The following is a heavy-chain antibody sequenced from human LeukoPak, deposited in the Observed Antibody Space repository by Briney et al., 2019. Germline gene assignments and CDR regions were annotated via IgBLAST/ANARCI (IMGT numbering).Heavy chain of an antibody. V-gene: IGHV4-39*01. D-gene: IGHD3-10*01. CDR3: AKHYMGSSYNHGLDC. CDR2: IYYSGTT. CDR1: GGSISSDNYY. Sequence: PSETLSLTCTVSGGSISSDNYYWGWIRQPPGKGLEWIGSIYYSGTTYYNPSLKGRVTISVDTSKNQFSLKLSSVTAADTALYYCAKHYMGSSYNHGLDCWGQGTLVTVSS. J-gene: IGHJ4*02.